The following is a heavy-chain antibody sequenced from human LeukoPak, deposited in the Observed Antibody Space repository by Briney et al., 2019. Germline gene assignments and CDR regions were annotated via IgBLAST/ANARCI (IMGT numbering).Heavy chain of an antibody. CDR2: INAGNGNT. D-gene: IGHD3-16*02. CDR1: GYTFTIYA. Sequence: ASVTVSCTASGYTFTIYAMHWVRQAPGQRLEWMGWINAGNGNTKYSQKFQGRVTITRDTSASTAYMELSSLRSEDTAVYYCARALLWGSYRSLDYWGQGTLVTVSS. J-gene: IGHJ4*02. CDR3: ARALLWGSYRSLDY. V-gene: IGHV1-3*01.